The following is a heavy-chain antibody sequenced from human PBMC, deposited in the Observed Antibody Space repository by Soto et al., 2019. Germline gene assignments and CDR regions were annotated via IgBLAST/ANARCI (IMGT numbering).Heavy chain of an antibody. Sequence: SETLSLTCTVSGGSISSSSYYWGWIRQPPGKGLEWIGSIYYSGSTYYNPSLKSRVTISVDTSKNQFSLKLSSVTAADTAVYYCARRFITIFGVVGNWFDPWGQGTLVTVSS. J-gene: IGHJ5*02. CDR2: IYYSGST. D-gene: IGHD3-3*01. V-gene: IGHV4-39*01. CDR3: ARRFITIFGVVGNWFDP. CDR1: GGSISSSSYY.